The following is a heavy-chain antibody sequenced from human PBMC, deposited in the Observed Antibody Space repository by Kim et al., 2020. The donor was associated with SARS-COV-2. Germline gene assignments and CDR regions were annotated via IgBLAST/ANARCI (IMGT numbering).Heavy chain of an antibody. V-gene: IGHV4-34*01. CDR1: GGSFSGYY. Sequence: SETLSLTCAVYGGSFSGYYWSWIRQPPGKGLEWIGEINHSGSTNYNPSLKSRVTISVDTSKNQFSLKLSSVTAADTAVYYCARGRTRDFDYWGQGTLVTV. CDR2: INHSGST. J-gene: IGHJ4*02. CDR3: ARGRTRDFDY. D-gene: IGHD3-3*01.